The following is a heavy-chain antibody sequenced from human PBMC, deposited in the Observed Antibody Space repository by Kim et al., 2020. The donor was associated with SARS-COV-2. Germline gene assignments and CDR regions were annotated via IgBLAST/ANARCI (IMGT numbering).Heavy chain of an antibody. Sequence: SETLSLTCTVSGGSISSGGYYWSWIRQHPGKGLEWIGYIYYSGSTYYNPSLKSRVTISVDTSKNQFSLKLSSVTAAATAVYYCASAASTIFGVVNHFDYWGQGTLVTVSS. D-gene: IGHD3-3*01. CDR1: GGSISSGGYY. CDR3: ASAASTIFGVVNHFDY. CDR2: IYYSGST. V-gene: IGHV4-31*03. J-gene: IGHJ4*02.